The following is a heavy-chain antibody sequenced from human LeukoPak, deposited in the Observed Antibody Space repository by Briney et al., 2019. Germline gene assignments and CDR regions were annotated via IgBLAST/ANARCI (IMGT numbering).Heavy chain of an antibody. CDR3: IKSSGDWH. D-gene: IGHD2-21*02. J-gene: IGHJ4*02. Sequence: GGSLRLSCAASGFTFSSYGMHWVRQAPGKGLEWVGRISTKADGGTTDYAAPVKGRFTISRDDSKNTLYLQMNSLKTEDTAVYYCIKSSGDWHWGQGTLVTVSS. CDR1: GFTFSSYG. CDR2: ISTKADGGTT. V-gene: IGHV3-15*07.